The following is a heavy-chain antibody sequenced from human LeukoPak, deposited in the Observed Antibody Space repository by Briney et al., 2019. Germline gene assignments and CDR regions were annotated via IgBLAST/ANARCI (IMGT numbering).Heavy chain of an antibody. D-gene: IGHD3-9*01. Sequence: GGSLRLSCAASGFTFSSYWMSWVRQAPGKGLEWVANIKQDGSEKYYVDSVKGRFTISRDNAKNSLYLQMNSLRAEDTAVYYCARANDILTGYSFPRANYYYYYGMDVWSQGTTVTVSS. V-gene: IGHV3-7*01. CDR3: ARANDILTGYSFPRANYYYYYGMDV. CDR2: IKQDGSEK. CDR1: GFTFSSYW. J-gene: IGHJ6*02.